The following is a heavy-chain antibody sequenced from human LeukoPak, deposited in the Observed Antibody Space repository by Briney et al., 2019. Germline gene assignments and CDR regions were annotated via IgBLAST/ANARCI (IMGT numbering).Heavy chain of an antibody. Sequence: SETLSLTCAVYGGSFSGYYWSWIRQPPGKGLEWIGEINHSGSTNYNPSLKSRVTISVDTSKNQFSLKLSSVTAADTAVYYCASARIAAAGTRGYFQHWGQGTMVTVSS. V-gene: IGHV4-34*01. CDR3: ASARIAAAGTRGYFQH. CDR2: INHSGST. J-gene: IGHJ1*01. CDR1: GGSFSGYY. D-gene: IGHD6-13*01.